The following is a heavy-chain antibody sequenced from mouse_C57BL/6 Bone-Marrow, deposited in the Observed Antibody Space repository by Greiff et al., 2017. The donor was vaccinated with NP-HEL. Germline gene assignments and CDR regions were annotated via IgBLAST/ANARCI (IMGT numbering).Heavy chain of an antibody. D-gene: IGHD1-1*01. CDR1: GFNIKDDY. Sequence: EVQLQQSGAELVRPGASVKLSCTASGFNIKDDYMHWVKQRPEQGLEWIGWIDPENGDTEYASKFQGKATIPADTSSNTAYLQLSSLTSEDTAVYYCTTPSYYGSSFYAMDYWGQGTSVTVSS. V-gene: IGHV14-4*01. CDR2: IDPENGDT. J-gene: IGHJ4*01. CDR3: TTPSYYGSSFYAMDY.